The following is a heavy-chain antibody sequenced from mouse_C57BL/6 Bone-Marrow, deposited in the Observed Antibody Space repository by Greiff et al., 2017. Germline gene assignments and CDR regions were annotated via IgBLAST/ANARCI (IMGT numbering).Heavy chain of an antibody. CDR2: INPNNGGT. Sequence: EVQLQESGPELVKPGASVKMSCKASGYTFTDYNMHWVKQSHGKSLEWIGYINPNNGGTSYNQKFKGKATLTVNKSSSTAYMELRSLTSEDSAVYYCAGLYHPPDYWGQGTTLTVSS. CDR3: AGLYHPPDY. V-gene: IGHV1-22*01. J-gene: IGHJ2*01. CDR1: GYTFTDYN.